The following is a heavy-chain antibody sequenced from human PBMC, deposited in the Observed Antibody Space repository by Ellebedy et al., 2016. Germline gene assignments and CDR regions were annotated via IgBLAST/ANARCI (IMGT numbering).Heavy chain of an antibody. D-gene: IGHD3/OR15-3a*01. J-gene: IGHJ4*02. CDR1: GDTFTTYG. V-gene: IGHV1-18*01. CDR3: GRDILDSSPIPGY. CDR2: IRVYNGDS. Sequence: ASVKVSXXASGDTFTTYGISWVRQAPGQGLEWMGWIRVYNGDSNYAQKLQGRVSLATDTSTSTAYMELTSLRSDDTAVYYCGRDILDSSPIPGYWGQGSLVTVSS.